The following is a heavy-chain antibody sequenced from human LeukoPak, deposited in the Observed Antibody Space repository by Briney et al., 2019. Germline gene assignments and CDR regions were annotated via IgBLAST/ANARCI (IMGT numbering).Heavy chain of an antibody. D-gene: IGHD1-1*01. CDR1: GFTINTYY. V-gene: IGHV4-4*07. Sequence: PSETLSLTCTVSGFTINTYYWSCIRQPAGKGLEWIGRIHSSGSTHYNPSLKSRVTMSLDTSKNHFSLQLTSVTAADTDVYYCASDNDVFDYWGQGTLVTVSS. J-gene: IGHJ4*02. CDR2: IHSSGST. CDR3: ASDNDVFDY.